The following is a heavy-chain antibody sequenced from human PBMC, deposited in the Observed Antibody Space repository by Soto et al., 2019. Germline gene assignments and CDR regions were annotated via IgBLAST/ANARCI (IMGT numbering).Heavy chain of an antibody. D-gene: IGHD6-19*01. V-gene: IGHV3-21*01. CDR3: ARDREHSSGWYYYYYGMDV. J-gene: IGHJ6*02. CDR1: GFTFSSYS. CDR2: ISSSSSYI. Sequence: EVQLVESGGGLVKPGGSLRLSCAASGFTFSSYSMNWVRQAPGKGLEWVSSISSSSSYIYYADSVKGRFTISRDNAKNSLYLQMNSLRAEDTAVYYCARDREHSSGWYYYYYGMDVWGQGTTVTVSS.